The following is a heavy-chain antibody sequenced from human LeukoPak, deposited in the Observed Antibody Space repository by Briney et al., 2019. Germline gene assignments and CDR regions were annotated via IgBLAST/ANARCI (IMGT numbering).Heavy chain of an antibody. CDR1: GYTFTGYY. CDR3: AVAPGDY. CDR2: INPNTGDK. Sequence: ASVKVSCKASGYTFTGYYMHWVRQAPGQGLEWMGWINPNTGDKHYAQKFQGRVTLTRDTSITTVYMELSRLTSDDTAIFYCAVAPGDYWGQGTLVTVSS. D-gene: IGHD2-21*01. J-gene: IGHJ4*02. V-gene: IGHV1-2*02.